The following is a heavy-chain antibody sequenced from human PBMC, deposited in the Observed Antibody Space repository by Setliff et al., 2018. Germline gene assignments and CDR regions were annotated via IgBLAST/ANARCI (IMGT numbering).Heavy chain of an antibody. Sequence: LSLTCAVYGGSFSGYYWNWIRQAPGKGLEWIGEINHRGTTSYTPSLKGRVTISVDTSKNLFSLKLSSVTAADTAVYFCARGPRFDYESPAYRRRFDPWGQGTAVTVSS. D-gene: IGHD3-22*01. J-gene: IGHJ5*02. CDR1: GGSFSGYY. CDR2: INHRGTT. V-gene: IGHV4-34*01. CDR3: ARGPRFDYESPAYRRRFDP.